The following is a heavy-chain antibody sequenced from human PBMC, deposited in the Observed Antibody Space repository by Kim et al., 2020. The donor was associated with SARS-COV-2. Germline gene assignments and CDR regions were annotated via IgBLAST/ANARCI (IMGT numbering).Heavy chain of an antibody. D-gene: IGHD3-22*01. Sequence: GGSLRLSCAASGFTFSSYAMSWVRQAPGKGLEWVSVLSGSGNSIYYADSVKGRFTISRDNSKNTLYLQMNSLRAEDTAIYYCAKAVDSVRMIIYSSWGQGTLVTVSS. V-gene: IGHV3-23*01. CDR3: AKAVDSVRMIIYSS. CDR1: GFTFSSYA. J-gene: IGHJ5*02. CDR2: LSGSGNSI.